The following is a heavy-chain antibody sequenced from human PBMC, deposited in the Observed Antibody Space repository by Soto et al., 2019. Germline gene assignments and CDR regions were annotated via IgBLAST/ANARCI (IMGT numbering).Heavy chain of an antibody. CDR3: TRRIAVAGTYYFDY. V-gene: IGHV3-15*07. CDR1: GFTFSHAW. J-gene: IGHJ4*02. D-gene: IGHD6-19*01. CDR2: IKSISDGETT. Sequence: LLVASGGGFVQPGGSLRLSCVASGFTFSHAWMDWFRQAPGKGMEWVGRIKSISDGETTNYAASVAGRFTISRDDSKNTLFLHVNSLKTEDTGVYYCTRRIAVAGTYYFDYWGQGTLVTVSS.